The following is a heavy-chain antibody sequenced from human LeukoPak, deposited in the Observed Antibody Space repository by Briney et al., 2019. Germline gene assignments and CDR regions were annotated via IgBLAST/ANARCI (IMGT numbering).Heavy chain of an antibody. Sequence: GGSLRLSCAASGFTFSSYAMGWVRQAPGKGLEWVSAISVSGGSTYYADSVKGRFTISRDSAKNSLYLQMNSLRAEDTAVYYCARGVPYDSWSGPHYSDYWGQGTLVTVSS. CDR3: ARGVPYDSWSGPHYSDY. J-gene: IGHJ4*02. CDR1: GFTFSSYA. CDR2: ISVSGGST. D-gene: IGHD3-3*01. V-gene: IGHV3-23*01.